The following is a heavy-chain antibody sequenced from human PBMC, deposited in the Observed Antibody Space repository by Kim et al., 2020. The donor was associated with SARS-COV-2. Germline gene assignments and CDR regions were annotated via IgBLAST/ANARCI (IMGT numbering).Heavy chain of an antibody. V-gene: IGHV1-3*04. CDR1: GYTFTNYA. D-gene: IGHD2-8*01. CDR3: VRGVTLIRTYEWFPH. CDR2: INTDNCNL. Sequence: ASVKVSCKASGYTFTNYAIHWVRQAPGQRLEWLGWINTDNCNLKYSQKFQGRISITMDTSANTAYMELSSLKSEDTAIYYCVRGVTLIRTYEWFPHWGPGTLVTVSS. J-gene: IGHJ1*01.